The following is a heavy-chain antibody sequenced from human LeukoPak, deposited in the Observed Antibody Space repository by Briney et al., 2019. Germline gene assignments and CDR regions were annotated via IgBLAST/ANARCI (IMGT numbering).Heavy chain of an antibody. D-gene: IGHD3-3*01. J-gene: IGHJ3*02. V-gene: IGHV4-30-4*02. CDR1: GGSISSGDYY. Sequence: SETLSLTCTVSGGSISSGDYYWSWIRQPPGKGLEWIGYIYYSGSTYYNPSLKSRVTISVDTSKNQFSLKLSSVTAADTAVYYCAREFEIFGVDQAGAFDIWGQGTMVTVSS. CDR2: IYYSGST. CDR3: AREFEIFGVDQAGAFDI.